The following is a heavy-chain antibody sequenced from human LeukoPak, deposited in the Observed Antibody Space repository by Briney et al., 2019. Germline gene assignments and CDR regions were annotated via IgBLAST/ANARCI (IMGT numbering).Heavy chain of an antibody. V-gene: IGHV1-2*02. J-gene: IGHJ4*02. CDR2: INPNSGGT. D-gene: IGHD6-19*01. CDR1: GYTFTGYY. Sequence: ASVKVSCKASGYTFTGYYMHWVRQAPGQGLEWMGWINPNSGGTNYAQKFQGRVTMTRDTSISTAYMELSRLRSDDTAVYYCARFFKSGWYSLCWGQGTLVTVSS. CDR3: ARFFKSGWYSLC.